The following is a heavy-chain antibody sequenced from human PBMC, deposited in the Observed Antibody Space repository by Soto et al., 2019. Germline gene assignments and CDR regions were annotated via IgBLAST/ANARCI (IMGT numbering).Heavy chain of an antibody. CDR2: IDPSDSQT. CDR1: GYSFAGFW. V-gene: IGHV5-10-1*01. J-gene: IGHJ4*02. Sequence: GESLKISCKGSGYSFAGFWITWVRQKPGKGLEWMGRIDPSDSQTYYSPSFRGHVTISVTKSITTVFLQWSSLRASDTAMYYCARQIYDSDTGPNFQYYFDSWGQGTPVTVSS. CDR3: ARQIYDSDTGPNFQYYFDS. D-gene: IGHD3-22*01.